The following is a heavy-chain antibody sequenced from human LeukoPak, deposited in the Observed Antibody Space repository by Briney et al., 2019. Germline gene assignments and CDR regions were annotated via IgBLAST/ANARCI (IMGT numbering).Heavy chain of an antibody. CDR1: GRSFSGYY. CDR2: INHSGST. CDR3: ARGQDVTYYFDY. D-gene: IGHD3-16*01. V-gene: IGHV4-34*01. Sequence: SETLSLTCAVYGRSFSGYYWSWIRQPPGKGLEWIGEINHSGSTNYNPSLKSRVTISVDTSKNQFSLKLSSVTAADTAVYYCARGQDVTYYFDYWGQGTLVTVSS. J-gene: IGHJ4*02.